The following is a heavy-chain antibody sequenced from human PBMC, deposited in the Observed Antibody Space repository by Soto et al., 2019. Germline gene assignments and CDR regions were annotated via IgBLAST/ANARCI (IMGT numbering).Heavy chain of an antibody. CDR1: GFPFSSYA. Sequence: EVQLLESGGGLVQPGGSLSLSCAASGFPFSSYAMSWVRQPPGKGLEWVSAISGSGASTYYADSVKGLYTISRDNSKSTLYLHMSSLRAEDTAVYYCAKDGQDTAMDHYYYYHMYVCGKGATVTVSS. D-gene: IGHD5-18*01. CDR3: AKDGQDTAMDHYYYYHMYV. CDR2: ISGSGAST. J-gene: IGHJ6*03. V-gene: IGHV3-23*01.